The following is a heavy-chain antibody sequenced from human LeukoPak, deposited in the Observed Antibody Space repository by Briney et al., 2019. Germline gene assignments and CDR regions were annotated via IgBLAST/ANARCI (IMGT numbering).Heavy chain of an antibody. CDR1: GGSISSGSYY. D-gene: IGHD3-3*01. V-gene: IGHV4-61*02. CDR2: TYTSGST. CDR3: ARDFLEWLFKNYFDY. J-gene: IGHJ4*02. Sequence: PSETLSLTCTVSGGSISSGSYYWSWIRQPAGKGLEWIGRTYTSGSTNYNPSLKSRVTISVDTSKNQFSLKLSSVTAADTAVYYCARDFLEWLFKNYFDYWGQGTLVTVSS.